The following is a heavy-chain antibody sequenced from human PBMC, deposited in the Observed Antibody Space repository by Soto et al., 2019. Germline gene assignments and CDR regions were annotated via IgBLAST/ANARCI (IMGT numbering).Heavy chain of an antibody. CDR2: ISTYNGKT. CDR1: GYSFTSYG. CDR3: VLSCNFDY. D-gene: IGHD2-2*01. V-gene: IGHV1-18*01. Sequence: QVQLVQSGAEVKKPGASVKVSCKASGYSFTSYGTNWVRQAPGQGLEWMGWISTYNGKTNYAQKVRGRVTMTTDTSTSTAYMELRNLRSDDTAVYYCVLSCNFDYWGQGTLVNVSS. J-gene: IGHJ4*02.